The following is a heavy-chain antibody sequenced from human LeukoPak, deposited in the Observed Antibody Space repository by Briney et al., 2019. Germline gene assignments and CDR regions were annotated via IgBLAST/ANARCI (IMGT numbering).Heavy chain of an antibody. CDR3: ARWMVGALDY. J-gene: IGHJ4*02. D-gene: IGHD1-26*01. Sequence: SETLSLTCTVSGGSISSGTYYWSWIRQPAGKGLEWIGRIYTSGSTNYNPSLKSRVSISVDTSKNQFSLKLSSVTAADTAVYYCARWMVGALDYWGQGTLVTVSS. CDR1: GGSISSGTYY. V-gene: IGHV4-61*02. CDR2: IYTSGST.